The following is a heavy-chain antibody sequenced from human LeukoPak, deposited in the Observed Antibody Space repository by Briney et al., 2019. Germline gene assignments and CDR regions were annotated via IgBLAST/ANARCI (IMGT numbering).Heavy chain of an antibody. J-gene: IGHJ4*02. D-gene: IGHD2-2*01. V-gene: IGHV3-48*01. Sequence: GGSLTLSCAASGFTFSTSSMNWARQAPGEGLEWISYIKGSSTTIYYADSVKGRFTISRDNAKNSVYLQMDSLRAEDTAVYFCARDSRSHCGTAACYGTYFDYCGQGTLVTVSS. CDR3: ARDSRSHCGTAACYGTYFDY. CDR1: GFTFSTSS. CDR2: IKGSSTTI.